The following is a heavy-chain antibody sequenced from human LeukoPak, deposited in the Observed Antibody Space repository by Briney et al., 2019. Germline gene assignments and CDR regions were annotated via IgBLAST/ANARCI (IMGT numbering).Heavy chain of an antibody. D-gene: IGHD3-3*01. CDR3: ARGNYDFWSGYSYYSDY. Sequence: GGSLRLSCAASGFTFSDYYMSWIRQAPGKGLEWGSNISSSGSSIYYADSMKGRFTISRDNAKNSLYLQMNSLRAEDTAVYYCARGNYDFWSGYSYYSDYWGQGTLVTVSS. CDR2: ISSSGSSI. V-gene: IGHV3-11*04. J-gene: IGHJ4*02. CDR1: GFTFSDYY.